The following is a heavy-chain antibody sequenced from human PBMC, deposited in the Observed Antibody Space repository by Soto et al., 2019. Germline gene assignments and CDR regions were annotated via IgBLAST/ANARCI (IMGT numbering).Heavy chain of an antibody. CDR2: IPQDGVDG. D-gene: IGHD2-21*02. Sequence: PGGSLRLSCEVSGFTFSMYSMSWVRQSPGKGLEWVAKIPQDGVDGHYADSVKGRFTISRDNGKNSLCLQPNNLRAEDTAVYYCARDHLILPAHDFFYGSDVWGRGATVTVSS. J-gene: IGHJ6*02. V-gene: IGHV3-7*03. CDR1: GFTFSMYS. CDR3: ARDHLILPAHDFFYGSDV.